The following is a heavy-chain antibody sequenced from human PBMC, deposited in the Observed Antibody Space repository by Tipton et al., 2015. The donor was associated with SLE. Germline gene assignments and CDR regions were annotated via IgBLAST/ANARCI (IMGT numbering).Heavy chain of an antibody. CDR2: LSDIGRT. V-gene: IGHV4-59*08. J-gene: IGHJ3*02. CDR3: ARQRDLDAFDI. CDR1: GASFSGYY. Sequence: LRLSCTVSGASFSGYYWSWIRQPPGKGLEWIGYLSDIGRTNYKSSLRSRVTISVDTSRNLLSLKVTSVTAAGTAVYYCARQRDLDAFDICGQGTMVIVSS.